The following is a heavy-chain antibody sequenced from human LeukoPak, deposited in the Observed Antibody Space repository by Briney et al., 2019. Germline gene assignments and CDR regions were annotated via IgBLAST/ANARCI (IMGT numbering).Heavy chain of an antibody. J-gene: IGHJ4*02. V-gene: IGHV3-9*03. CDR1: GFTFDDYA. CDR3: AKDSIAAAGTIDY. CDR2: ISWNSGSI. D-gene: IGHD6-13*01. Sequence: GGSLRLSCAASGFTFDDYAMHWVRQAPGKGLEWVSGISWNSGSIGYADSVKGRFTISRDNAKNSLYLQMNSLRAEDMALYYCAKDSIAAAGTIDYWGQGTLVTVSS.